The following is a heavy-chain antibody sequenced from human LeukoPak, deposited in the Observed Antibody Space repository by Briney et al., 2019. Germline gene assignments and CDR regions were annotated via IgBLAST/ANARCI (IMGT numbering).Heavy chain of an antibody. Sequence: SETLSLTCAVYGVSFSGYYWSWIRQPPGKGLEWLGEINHSGSTNYNPSLKSRVTISVETSKNQFSLKLSSVTAADTAVYYCARASPMESVVGATGWFDPWGQGTLVTVSS. CDR2: INHSGST. CDR3: ARASPMESVVGATGWFDP. V-gene: IGHV4-34*01. D-gene: IGHD1-26*01. CDR1: GVSFSGYY. J-gene: IGHJ5*02.